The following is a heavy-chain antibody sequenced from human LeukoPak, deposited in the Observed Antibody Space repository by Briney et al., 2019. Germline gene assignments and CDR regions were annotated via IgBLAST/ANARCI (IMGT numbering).Heavy chain of an antibody. CDR2: ISGSSGST. CDR1: GFTFSTYA. V-gene: IGHV3-23*01. J-gene: IGHJ6*04. Sequence: GGSLRLSCAASGFTFSTYAMSWVRQAPGKGLEWVSSISGSSGSTYYADSVKGRFTISRDNSENTLYLQMNSQRDEDTAVYHCAKLLWCSSSSCYRAYGMDVWGKGTTVTVSS. CDR3: AKLLWCSSSSCYRAYGMDV. D-gene: IGHD2-2*02.